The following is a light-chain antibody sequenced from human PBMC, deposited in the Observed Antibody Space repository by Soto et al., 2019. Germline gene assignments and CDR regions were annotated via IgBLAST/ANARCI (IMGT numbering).Light chain of an antibody. CDR3: CSYAGSSTFVV. J-gene: IGLJ2*01. Sequence: QSVLTQPASVSGSPGQSITISCTGTSSDVGSYVGSYNLVSWYQQHPGKAPKLMIYEGSKRPSGVSNRFSASKSGNTASLTISGLQAEDEADYYCCSYAGSSTFVVFGGGTQLTVL. V-gene: IGLV2-23*01. CDR2: EGS. CDR1: SSDVGSYVGSYNL.